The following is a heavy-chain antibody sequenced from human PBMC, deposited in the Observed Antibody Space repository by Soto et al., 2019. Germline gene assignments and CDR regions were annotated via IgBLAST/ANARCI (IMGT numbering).Heavy chain of an antibody. J-gene: IGHJ4*02. D-gene: IGHD1-1*01. CDR1: GGSFSGYY. CDR3: ARTRATPASRNLDY. V-gene: IGHV4-34*01. Sequence: SETLSLTCAVYGGSFSGYYWSWVRQSRGKGLEWIGEINPTGATNYNPSLKGRVTISVDTSKDQFSLQLSSVTAADTAVDYCARTRATPASRNLDYWGQGTLVTVS. CDR2: INPTGAT.